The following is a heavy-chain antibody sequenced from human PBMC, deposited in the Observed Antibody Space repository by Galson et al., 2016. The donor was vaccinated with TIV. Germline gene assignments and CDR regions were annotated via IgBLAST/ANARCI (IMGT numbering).Heavy chain of an antibody. CDR2: ITGGGGSC. J-gene: IGHJ6*02. D-gene: IGHD3-22*01. V-gene: IGHV3-23*01. Sequence: SLRLSCAASGFTFSRYALTWVRRAPGKGLEWVAAITGGGGSCYYADSVKGRFTISRDNSKKLLYLQLHSQRAEDTAVYYCTKVPSSGFSYYYGLDVWGQETTVTVSS. CDR3: TKVPSSGFSYYYGLDV. CDR1: GFTFSRYA.